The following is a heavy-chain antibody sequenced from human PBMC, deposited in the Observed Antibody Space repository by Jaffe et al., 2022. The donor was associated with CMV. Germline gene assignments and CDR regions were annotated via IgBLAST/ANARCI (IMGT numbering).Heavy chain of an antibody. CDR1: GGSISSYY. Sequence: QVQLQESGPGLVKPSETLSLTCTVSGGSISSYYWSWIRQPPGKGLEWIGYIYYSGSTNYNPSLKSRVTISVDTSKNQFSLKLSSVTAADTAVYYCARGGIDQGIAKGGYYFDYWGQGTLVTVSS. J-gene: IGHJ4*02. CDR3: ARGGIDQGIAKGGYYFDY. V-gene: IGHV4-59*01. D-gene: IGHD6-13*01. CDR2: IYYSGST.